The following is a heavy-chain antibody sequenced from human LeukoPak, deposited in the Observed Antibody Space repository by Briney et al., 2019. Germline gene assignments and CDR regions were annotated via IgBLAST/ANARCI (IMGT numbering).Heavy chain of an antibody. Sequence: GGSLRLSCAASGFTFSSYGMSWVRQAPGKGLEWVSGISGSGGSTYYADSVKGRFTISRDNSKKTLYLQINSLRAEDTAVYFCAKDRLGGPYFFHYWGQGTLVTVSS. J-gene: IGHJ4*02. V-gene: IGHV3-23*01. D-gene: IGHD3-16*01. CDR3: AKDRLGGPYFFHY. CDR1: GFTFSSYG. CDR2: ISGSGGST.